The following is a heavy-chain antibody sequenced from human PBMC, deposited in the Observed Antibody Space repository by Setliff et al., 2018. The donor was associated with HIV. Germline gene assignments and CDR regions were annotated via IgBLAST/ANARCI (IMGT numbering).Heavy chain of an antibody. V-gene: IGHV4-4*07. J-gene: IGHJ4*02. CDR3: ARVRLTMIMMVDYFDQ. D-gene: IGHD3-22*01. Sequence: PSETLSLTCSVSGGSISNFYWSWIRQPPGKGLEWVGHIYSTGDPNYNPSLKSRVTLSADTSKNQLSLSLTSVTAADTAVYYCARVRLTMIMMVDYFDQWGQGTLVTVSS. CDR2: IYSTGDP. CDR1: GGSISNFY.